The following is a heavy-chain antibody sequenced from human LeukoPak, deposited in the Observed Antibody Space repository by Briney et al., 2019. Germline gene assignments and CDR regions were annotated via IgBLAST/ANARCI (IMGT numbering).Heavy chain of an antibody. CDR3: AKVDYGSGSYPGGYMDV. V-gene: IGHV3-23*01. J-gene: IGHJ6*03. Sequence: PGGSLRLSCAASGFTFSSYGMSWVRQAPGKGLEWVSAISGSGGSTYYADSVKGRFTISRDNSKNTLYLQMNSLRAEDTAVYYCAKVDYGSGSYPGGYMDVWGKGTTVTISS. CDR2: ISGSGGST. D-gene: IGHD3-10*01. CDR1: GFTFSSYG.